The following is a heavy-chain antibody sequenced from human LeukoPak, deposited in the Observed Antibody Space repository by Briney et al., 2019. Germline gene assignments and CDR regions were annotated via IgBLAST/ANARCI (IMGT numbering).Heavy chain of an antibody. CDR1: GFTFSTYD. J-gene: IGHJ6*03. V-gene: IGHV3-23*01. D-gene: IGHD6-19*01. Sequence: GGSLRLSCAASGFTFSTYDMSWVRPAPWKGLEWVSAISGSGGSTFYADSVKGRFTISRDNSKNTLYLQMNSLRAEDTAVYYCARDQWLVDYYYYMDVWGKGTTVTVSS. CDR3: ARDQWLVDYYYYMDV. CDR2: ISGSGGST.